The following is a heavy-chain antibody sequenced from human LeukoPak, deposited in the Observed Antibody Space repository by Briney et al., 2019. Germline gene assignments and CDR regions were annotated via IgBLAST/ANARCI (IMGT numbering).Heavy chain of an antibody. J-gene: IGHJ4*02. D-gene: IGHD1-1*01. CDR3: ARDIATVQHQD. Sequence: ASVKVSCKAFGYTFTDYYMHWVRQAPGQGLEWMGWISAYTGNTNYPQKFQGRVTMTTDTSTSTAYMELRSLRSDDTAVYYCARDIATVQHQDWGQGTLVTVSS. CDR1: GYTFTDYY. V-gene: IGHV1-18*04. CDR2: ISAYTGNT.